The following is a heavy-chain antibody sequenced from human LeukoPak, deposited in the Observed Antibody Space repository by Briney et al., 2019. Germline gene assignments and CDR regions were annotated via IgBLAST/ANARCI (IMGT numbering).Heavy chain of an antibody. CDR1: GFTFSSYG. D-gene: IGHD6-19*01. J-gene: IGHJ4*02. CDR3: AKGDSSGWASLDY. CDR2: IWYDGSNK. V-gene: IGHV3-33*06. Sequence: GRSLRLSCAASGFTFSSYGMHWVRRAPGKGLEWVAVIWYDGSNKYYADSVKGRFTISRDNSKNTLYLQMNSLRAEDTAVYYCAKGDSSGWASLDYWGQGTLVTVSS.